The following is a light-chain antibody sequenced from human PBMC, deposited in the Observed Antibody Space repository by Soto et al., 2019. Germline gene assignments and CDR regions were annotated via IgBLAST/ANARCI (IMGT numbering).Light chain of an antibody. Sequence: DIQMTQSPSTLSASVGDRVTITCRASQSISSWLAWYQQKPGKAPKLLIYKASSLESGVPSRFSGSGSGTESTLTISSLQPDDFATYYCQQYNSYMWTFDQGTKVEIK. CDR2: KAS. V-gene: IGKV1-5*03. J-gene: IGKJ1*01. CDR1: QSISSW. CDR3: QQYNSYMWT.